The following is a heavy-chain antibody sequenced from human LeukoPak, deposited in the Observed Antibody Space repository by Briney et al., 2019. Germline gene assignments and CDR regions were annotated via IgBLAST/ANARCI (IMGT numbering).Heavy chain of an antibody. CDR1: GGSFSGYY. CDR3: ARLPQEQQLVDY. V-gene: IGHV4-34*01. Sequence: SETLSLTCAVYGGSFSGYYWSWIRQPPGKGLEWIGEINHSGSTNYNPSLKSRVTISVDTSKNQFSLKLSSVTAADTAVYYCARLPQEQQLVDYWGQGTLVTVSS. CDR2: INHSGST. D-gene: IGHD6-13*01. J-gene: IGHJ4*02.